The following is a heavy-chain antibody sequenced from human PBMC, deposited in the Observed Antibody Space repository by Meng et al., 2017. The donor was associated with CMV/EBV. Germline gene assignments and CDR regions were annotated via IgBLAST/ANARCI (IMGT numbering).Heavy chain of an antibody. D-gene: IGHD2/OR15-2a*01. J-gene: IGHJ4*02. Sequence: GESLKISCAVSGFTFSKAWMSWVRQAPGKGLEWVGRIKSKTDGGTTDYASPVKGRFTISRDDSKNTLYLQMNSLKTEDTAVYYCTTYFSYYFDYWGQGTLVTVSS. V-gene: IGHV3-15*01. CDR1: GFTFSKAW. CDR2: IKSKTDGGTT. CDR3: TTYFSYYFDY.